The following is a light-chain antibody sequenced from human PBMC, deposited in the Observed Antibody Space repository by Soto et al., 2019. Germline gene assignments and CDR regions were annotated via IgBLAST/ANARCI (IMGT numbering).Light chain of an antibody. CDR3: QQYGRSPRYT. CDR1: QSVSSSY. CDR2: GAS. V-gene: IGKV3-20*01. J-gene: IGKJ2*01. Sequence: EIVLTQSPGTLSLSPGERATLSCRASQSVSSSYLAWYQQKPGQAPRLLIYGASSRATGIPDRFSGSGSGTDFQLTISRMEPEDFAVYYCQQYGRSPRYTFGQGTKLEIK.